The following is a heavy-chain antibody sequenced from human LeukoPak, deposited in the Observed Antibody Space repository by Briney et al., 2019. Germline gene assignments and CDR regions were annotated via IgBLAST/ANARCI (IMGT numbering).Heavy chain of an antibody. V-gene: IGHV3-23*01. Sequence: PGGSLRLSCAASGFTFSSYAMSWVRQAPGKGLEWVSAISGSGGSTYYADSVKGRLTISRDNSKNTLYLQMNSLRGDDTAVYLCARDGQGGSPYAQDYWGQGTLVTVSS. J-gene: IGHJ4*02. CDR3: ARDGQGGSPYAQDY. CDR1: GFTFSSYA. D-gene: IGHD3-16*01. CDR2: ISGSGGST.